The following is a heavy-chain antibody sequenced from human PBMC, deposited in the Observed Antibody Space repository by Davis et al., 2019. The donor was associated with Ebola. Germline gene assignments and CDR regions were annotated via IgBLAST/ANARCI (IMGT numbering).Heavy chain of an antibody. Sequence: KVSCKASGYTFINNWIGWVRQMPGKGLEWMGNIYPGDSDTRYSPSFQGQVTLSADKYSTTAYLQWRSLKASDTAMYYCARQGGGSGRLTSFDYWGQGTLITVSS. D-gene: IGHD1-26*01. CDR2: IYPGDSDT. V-gene: IGHV5-51*01. J-gene: IGHJ4*02. CDR1: GYTFINNW. CDR3: ARQGGGSGRLTSFDY.